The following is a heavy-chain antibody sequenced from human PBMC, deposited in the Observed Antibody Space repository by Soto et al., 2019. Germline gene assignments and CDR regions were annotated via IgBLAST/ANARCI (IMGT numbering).Heavy chain of an antibody. D-gene: IGHD3-22*01. CDR2: IRSETYGGTP. J-gene: IGHJ4*02. V-gene: IGHV3-49*04. CDR3: HRYYYASSGYYVY. CDR1: GFNFGNYS. Sequence: GSLSLSFTGSGFNFGNYSMSWVRQAPGKGPEWVGFIRSETYGGTPDYAASLRGRFTISRDDSKSIAYLEINSLQTDDTAVYYCHRYYYASSGYYVYWGQGTLVTVSS.